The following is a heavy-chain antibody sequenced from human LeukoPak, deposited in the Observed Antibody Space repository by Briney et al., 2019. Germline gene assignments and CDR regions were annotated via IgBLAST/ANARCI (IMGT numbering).Heavy chain of an antibody. CDR2: INHSGST. D-gene: IGHD3-16*01. Sequence: SPTLSLTRAVYGGSFSVYYWGSIRQHPRNGLEWIGEINHSGSTTYNTSLKSRVAISVDTSKNQFSLKLSSVTAADTAVYYCARGRRYGYWGQGTLVTVSS. CDR3: ARGRRYGY. V-gene: IGHV4-34*01. J-gene: IGHJ4*02. CDR1: GGSFSVYY.